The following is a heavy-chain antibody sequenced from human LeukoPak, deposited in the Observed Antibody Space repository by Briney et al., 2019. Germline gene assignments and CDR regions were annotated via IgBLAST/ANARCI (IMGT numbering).Heavy chain of an antibody. CDR2: IYYTGST. D-gene: IGHD2-15*01. CDR1: GGSISSSSYY. CDR3: ARRFSGGSCYNDP. J-gene: IGHJ5*02. Sequence: SETLSLTCSVSGGSISSSSYYWGWIRQPPGKGLEWIGSIYYTGSTYYNPSLKTRVTISVDTSKSQFSLNLRSVTAADTAIYYCARRFSGGSCYNDPWYQGTLVTVSS. V-gene: IGHV4-39*01.